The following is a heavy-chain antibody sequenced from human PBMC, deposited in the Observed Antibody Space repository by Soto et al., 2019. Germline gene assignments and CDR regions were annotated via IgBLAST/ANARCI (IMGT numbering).Heavy chain of an antibody. CDR1: GGSISSSYYY. Sequence: PSETLSLTCTVSGGSISSSYYYWCWIRQPPGKGLEWIGSIHYSGTTYYSPSLKSRVTVSVDTSKNQFSLKVNSVTAADTAVYYCVRQGVCGGGSCYSWYAFSGQRSLVTVSS. CDR2: IHYSGTT. V-gene: IGHV4-39*01. CDR3: VRQGVCGGGSCYSWYAF. J-gene: IGHJ5*01. D-gene: IGHD2-15*01.